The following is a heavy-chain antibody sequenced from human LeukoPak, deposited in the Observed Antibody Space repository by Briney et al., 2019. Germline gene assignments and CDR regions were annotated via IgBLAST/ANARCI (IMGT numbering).Heavy chain of an antibody. CDR3: ASTYCGGDCYSRDNWFDP. CDR1: GGSFSGYY. Sequence: SETLSLTCAVYGGSFSGYYWSWIRQSPGKGLEWIGEINHSGSTNYNSPLKSRVTISVDASKNQFSLKLSSVTAADTAVYYCASTYCGGDCYSRDNWFDPWGQGTLVTVSS. D-gene: IGHD2-21*02. J-gene: IGHJ5*02. V-gene: IGHV4-34*01. CDR2: INHSGST.